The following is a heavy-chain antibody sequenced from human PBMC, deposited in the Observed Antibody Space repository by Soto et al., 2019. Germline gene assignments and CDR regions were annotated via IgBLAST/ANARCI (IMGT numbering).Heavy chain of an antibody. CDR1: GFTFSSYG. V-gene: IGHV3-33*01. J-gene: IGHJ4*02. CDR2: IWYDGSNK. Sequence: QVQLVESGGGVVQPGRSLRLSCAASGFTFSSYGMHWVRQAPGKGVEWVAVIWYDGSNKYYADSVKGRFTISRDNSKNTLYLQMNSLRAEDTAVYYCARVPGAAADPFDYWGQGTLVTVSS. D-gene: IGHD6-13*01. CDR3: ARVPGAAADPFDY.